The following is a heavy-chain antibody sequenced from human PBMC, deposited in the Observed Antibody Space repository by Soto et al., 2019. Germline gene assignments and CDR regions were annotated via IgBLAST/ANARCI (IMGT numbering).Heavy chain of an antibody. CDR2: IRDGGEST. J-gene: IGHJ3*02. Sequence: EVQLLESGGGLVQPGESLRLSCAVSGFIFGNYMMTWVRQAPGKGLEWVSTIRDGGESTYYADSVKGRFTISRDNSKNTLYLQMDGLGGEDTAVYYCAPHVHCSGGSCHYDAFDIRGQGTMVTVSS. CDR3: APHVHCSGGSCHYDAFDI. CDR1: GFIFGNYM. V-gene: IGHV3-23*01. D-gene: IGHD2-15*01.